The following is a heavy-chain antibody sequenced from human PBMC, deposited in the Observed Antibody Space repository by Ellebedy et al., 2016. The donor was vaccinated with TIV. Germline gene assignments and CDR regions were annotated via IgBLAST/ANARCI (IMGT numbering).Heavy chain of an antibody. D-gene: IGHD2/OR15-2a*01. V-gene: IGHV3-30*03. CDR3: ARNRGIRGPKYFYDMDI. CDR2: MSYDRGYI. Sequence: PGGSLRLSCSVSGFIIRNYGMHWVRQAPGRGLEWVALMSYDRGYIKYADSVRGRFTISSDDSRNTLYLQMNSLRAEDSAMYYCARNRGIRGPKYFYDMDIWGQGTTVTVSS. J-gene: IGHJ6*02. CDR1: GFIIRNYG.